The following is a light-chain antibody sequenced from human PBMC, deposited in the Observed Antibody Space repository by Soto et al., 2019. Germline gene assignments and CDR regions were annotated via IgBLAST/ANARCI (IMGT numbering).Light chain of an antibody. V-gene: IGLV2-14*03. CDR3: TSYTTSNTVI. J-gene: IGLJ2*01. CDR1: SSDIGGYNY. CDR2: DTT. Sequence: QSALTQPASVSGSPGQSITISCTGTSSDIGGYNYVSWYQQHPGKVPKLIIYDTTNRPSGISYRFSGSESGNTASLTISGLQAEDEADYYCTSYTTSNTVIFGGGNKLTVL.